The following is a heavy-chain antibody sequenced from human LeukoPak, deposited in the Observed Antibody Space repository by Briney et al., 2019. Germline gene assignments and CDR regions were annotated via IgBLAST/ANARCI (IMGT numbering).Heavy chain of an antibody. CDR1: GLTFSNSA. CDR3: AKGIYSSGWSYFDY. D-gene: IGHD6-19*01. J-gene: IGHJ4*01. Sequence: PGRSLRLSCAASGLTFSNSAMSWVRQATGKGLEWVSTLSGSGITTYYADSGKGRFTISRDNSKNTLYLQMNSLRAEDTAVYYCAKGIYSSGWSYFDYWGHGTLVTVSS. CDR2: LSGSGITT. V-gene: IGHV3-23*01.